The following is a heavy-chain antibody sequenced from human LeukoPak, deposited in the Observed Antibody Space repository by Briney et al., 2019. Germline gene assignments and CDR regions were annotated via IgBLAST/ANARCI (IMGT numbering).Heavy chain of an antibody. Sequence: GASLQISCKDSGSSFTSYWITWVRQMPGKGLEWMGRIDPSDSYTNYSPSFQGHVTISADNSVSTAYLQWSSLKASDTAMYYCARHGGSGWYDYWGQGTLVTVSS. V-gene: IGHV5-10-1*01. CDR3: ARHGGSGWYDY. D-gene: IGHD6-19*01. CDR1: GSSFTSYW. CDR2: IDPSDSYT. J-gene: IGHJ4*02.